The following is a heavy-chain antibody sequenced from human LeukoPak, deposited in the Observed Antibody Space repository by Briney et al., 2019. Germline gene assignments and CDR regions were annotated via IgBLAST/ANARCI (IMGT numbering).Heavy chain of an antibody. Sequence: PSETLSLTCAVYGGSFSGYYWSWIRQPPGKGLEWIGEINHSGSTNYNPSLKSRVTISVDTSKNQFSLKLSSVTAADTAVYYCARNTVVTPSEAFDIWGQGTMATVSS. CDR1: GGSFSGYY. D-gene: IGHD4-23*01. CDR2: INHSGST. CDR3: ARNTVVTPSEAFDI. J-gene: IGHJ3*02. V-gene: IGHV4-34*01.